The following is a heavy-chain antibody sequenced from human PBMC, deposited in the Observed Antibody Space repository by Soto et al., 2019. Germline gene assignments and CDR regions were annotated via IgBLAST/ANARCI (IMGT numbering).Heavy chain of an antibody. J-gene: IGHJ5*02. Sequence: QVQLQESGPGLVKPSQTLSLSCSISGGAITSANYYWTWIRLFPGKGLEWIGYIYSSGTTHYNPSLKSRATISLDTSNIQFSLEVKSATAADTAVYYCARMGLPLGELSRNGVAPWGQGSLVTVSS. CDR1: GGAITSANYY. CDR2: IYSSGTT. CDR3: ARMGLPLGELSRNGVAP. D-gene: IGHD3-16*02. V-gene: IGHV4-31*03.